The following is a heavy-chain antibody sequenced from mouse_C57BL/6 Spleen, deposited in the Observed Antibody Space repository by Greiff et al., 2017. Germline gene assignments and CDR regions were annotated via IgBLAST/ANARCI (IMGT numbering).Heavy chain of an antibody. CDR3: AFYDGYYYFDY. Sequence: VKLQESGAELVRPGASVKLSCKASGYTFTDYSINWVKQRPGQGLEWIARFYPGSGNTYYNEKFKGKATLTAEKSSSTAYMQLSSLTSEDSAVEFCAFYDGYYYFDYWGQGTTLTVSS. J-gene: IGHJ2*01. CDR1: GYTFTDYS. V-gene: IGHV1-76*01. CDR2: FYPGSGNT. D-gene: IGHD2-3*01.